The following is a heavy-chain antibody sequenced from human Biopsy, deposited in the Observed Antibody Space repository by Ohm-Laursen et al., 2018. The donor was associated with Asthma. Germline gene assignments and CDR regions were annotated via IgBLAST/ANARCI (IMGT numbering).Heavy chain of an antibody. J-gene: IGHJ6*02. Sequence: SSVKVSCKASGDSFSIFTYSWVRQAPGQGLEWMGGLSPMIGRANYAQKFQGRVTISADRSTSTAYMELSSLTIEDTAVYYCASPSSSREILYYYYNMDIWGQGTTVTV. V-gene: IGHV1-69*02. D-gene: IGHD6-13*01. CDR3: ASPSSSREILYYYYNMDI. CDR2: LSPMIGRA. CDR1: GDSFSIFT.